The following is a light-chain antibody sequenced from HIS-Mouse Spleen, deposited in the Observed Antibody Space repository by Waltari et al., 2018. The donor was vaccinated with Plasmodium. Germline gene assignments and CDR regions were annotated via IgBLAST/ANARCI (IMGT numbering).Light chain of an antibody. CDR1: QSVSSN. Sequence: EIVMTQSPATLSVSTGERAIISCRASQSVSSNLAWYQQKPGQAPRLLIFGASTRATGIPARFSGSGSGTEFTLTISSLQSEDFAVYYCQQYNNWSFTFGPGTKVDIK. CDR3: QQYNNWSFT. V-gene: IGKV3-15*01. CDR2: GAS. J-gene: IGKJ3*01.